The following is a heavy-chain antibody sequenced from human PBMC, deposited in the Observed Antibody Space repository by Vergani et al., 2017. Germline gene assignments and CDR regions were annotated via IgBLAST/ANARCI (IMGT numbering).Heavy chain of an antibody. Sequence: QVQLQESGPGLVKPSQTLSLTCTVSGGSISSGGYYWSWIRQHPGKGLEWIGNIYYSGSTYYNQSLKSRVTISVDTSKNQFSLKLSSVTAADTAVYYCARDLYDSSGYYSVGWWGQGTLVTVSS. CDR1: GGSISSGGYY. V-gene: IGHV4-31*03. D-gene: IGHD3-22*01. CDR3: ARDLYDSSGYYSVGW. J-gene: IGHJ4*02. CDR2: IYYSGST.